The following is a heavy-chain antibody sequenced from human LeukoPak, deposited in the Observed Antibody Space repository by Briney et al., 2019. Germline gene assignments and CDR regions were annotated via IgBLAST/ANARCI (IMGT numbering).Heavy chain of an antibody. V-gene: IGHV1-69*05. CDR3: AAHYDILTGYYKGGDYYYMDV. D-gene: IGHD3-9*01. J-gene: IGHJ6*03. Sequence: SVKVSCKASGGTFSSYAISWVRQAPGQGPEWMGRIIPIFVTANYAQKFQGRVTITTDESTSTAYMELSSLRSEDTAVYYCAAHYDILTGYYKGGDYYYMDVWGKGTTVTVSS. CDR1: GGTFSSYA. CDR2: IIPIFVTA.